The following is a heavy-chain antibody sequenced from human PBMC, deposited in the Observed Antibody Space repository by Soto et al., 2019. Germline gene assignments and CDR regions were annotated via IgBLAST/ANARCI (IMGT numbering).Heavy chain of an antibody. CDR2: INHSGST. J-gene: IGHJ6*02. CDR1: GGSFSGYY. D-gene: IGHD2-2*01. CDR3: ARMVVVVPAATQDLYYYYGMDV. Sequence: SETLSLTCAVYGGSFSGYYWSWIRQPPGKGLEWIGEINHSGSTNYNPSLKSRVTISVDTSKNQFSLKLSSATAADTAVYYCARMVVVVPAATQDLYYYYGMDVWGQGTTVTVSS. V-gene: IGHV4-34*01.